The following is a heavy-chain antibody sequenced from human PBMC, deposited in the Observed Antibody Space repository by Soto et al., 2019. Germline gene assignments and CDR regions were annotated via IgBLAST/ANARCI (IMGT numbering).Heavy chain of an antibody. J-gene: IGHJ4*02. D-gene: IGHD3-16*02. V-gene: IGHV1-69*06. CDR2: IIPIFGTA. CDR3: ARGVSRYDYVWGSYRYYFDY. Sequence: QVQLVQSGAEVKKPGSSVKVSCKASGGTFSSYAISWVRQAPGQGLEWMGGIIPIFGTANYAQKFQGRVTISADKSTSRAYMELSSLGSEGTAVYYCARGVSRYDYVWGSYRYYFDYWGQGTLVTVST. CDR1: GGTFSSYA.